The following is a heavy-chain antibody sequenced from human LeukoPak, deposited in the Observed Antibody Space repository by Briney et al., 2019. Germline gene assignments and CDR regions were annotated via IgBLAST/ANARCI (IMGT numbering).Heavy chain of an antibody. Sequence: SVKVSCKASGGTFSSYAISWVRQAPGQGLEWMGGIIPIFGTANYAQKFQGRVTITADESTSTAYMELSSLRSEDTAVYYCARETREYQLLYGYYYYYYMDVWGKGTTVTVSS. J-gene: IGHJ6*03. D-gene: IGHD2-2*02. V-gene: IGHV1-69*13. CDR3: ARETREYQLLYGYYYYYYMDV. CDR1: GGTFSSYA. CDR2: IIPIFGTA.